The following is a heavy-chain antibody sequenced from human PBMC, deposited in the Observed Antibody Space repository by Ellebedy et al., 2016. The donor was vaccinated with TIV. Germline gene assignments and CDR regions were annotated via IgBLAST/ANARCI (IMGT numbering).Heavy chain of an antibody. D-gene: IGHD2-21*02. J-gene: IGHJ4*02. V-gene: IGHV3-23*01. Sequence: GGSLRLXCTASGFNFTTFFMSWVRQAPGKGLEWVSTISAGSDTTRLADSVKGRYTISRDSSRNTLYLQMDSLRAEDTGVYYCAKSRNGRATAGDNWGQGTLVTVSS. CDR1: GFNFTTFF. CDR3: AKSRNGRATAGDN. CDR2: ISAGSDTT.